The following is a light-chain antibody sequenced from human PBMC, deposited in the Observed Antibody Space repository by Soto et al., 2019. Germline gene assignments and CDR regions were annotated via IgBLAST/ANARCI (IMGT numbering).Light chain of an antibody. V-gene: IGKV1-33*01. CDR3: QQYDHFPPIT. CDR1: QDISNY. Sequence: DIQMTQSPSSLSASVGDRVTITCQASQDISNYLNWYQQKPGKAPKLLIYDASNLETGVPSRFGGRGSGTDFTFTISSLQPEDIATYYCQQYDHFPPITFGQGTRLEIK. J-gene: IGKJ5*01. CDR2: DAS.